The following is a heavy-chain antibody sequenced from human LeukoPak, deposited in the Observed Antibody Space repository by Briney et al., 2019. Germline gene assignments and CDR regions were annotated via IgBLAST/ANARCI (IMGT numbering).Heavy chain of an antibody. D-gene: IGHD2-2*01. CDR2: ISYDGSNK. CDR1: GFTFSGYA. J-gene: IGHJ4*02. Sequence: GGSLRLSCAASGFTFSGYAMHWVRQAPGKGLEWVAVISYDGSNKYYADSVKGRFTISRDNSKNTLYLQMNSLRAEDTAVYYCARSVVVPAAPGYWGQGTLVTVSS. CDR3: ARSVVVPAAPGY. V-gene: IGHV3-30-3*01.